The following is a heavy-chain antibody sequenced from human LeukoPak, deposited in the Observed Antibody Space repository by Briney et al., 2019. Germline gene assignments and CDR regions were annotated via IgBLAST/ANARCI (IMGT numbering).Heavy chain of an antibody. J-gene: IGHJ4*02. V-gene: IGHV3-23*01. CDR2: ISGSGGGT. D-gene: IGHD2-15*01. Sequence: PGGSLRLSCAASGFTFSSYAMSWVRQAPGKGLEWVSAISGSGGGTYYADSVKGRFTISRDNSKNTLYLQMNSLRAEDTAVYYCAKAVRRYCSGGSCYYYFDYWGQGTLVTVSS. CDR3: AKAVRRYCSGGSCYYYFDY. CDR1: GFTFSSYA.